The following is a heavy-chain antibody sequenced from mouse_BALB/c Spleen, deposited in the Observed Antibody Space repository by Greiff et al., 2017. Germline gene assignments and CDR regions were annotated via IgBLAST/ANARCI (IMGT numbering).Heavy chain of an antibody. V-gene: IGHV5-4*02. D-gene: IGHD1-1*01. Sequence: EVHLVESGGGLVKPGGSLKLSCAASGFTFSDYYMYWVRQTPEKRLEWVATISDGGSYTYYPDSVKGRFTISRDNAKNNLYLQMSSLKSEDTAMYYCASGSSYVDWYFDVWGAGTTVTVSS. CDR2: ISDGGSYT. CDR3: ASGSSYVDWYFDV. J-gene: IGHJ1*01. CDR1: GFTFSDYY.